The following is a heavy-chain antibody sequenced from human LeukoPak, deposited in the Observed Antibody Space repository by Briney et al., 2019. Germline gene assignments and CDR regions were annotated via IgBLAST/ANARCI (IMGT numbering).Heavy chain of an antibody. CDR1: GFTFSSYG. CDR2: IWGDGSEK. Sequence: GTSLRLSCAASGFTFSSYGMHWVRQAPGKGLEWVAVIWGDGSEKYYADSVKGRFSISRDNSKNTLYLQMNSLRAEDTAVYYCAKVAVEYYYGSGSFDYWGQGTLVTVSS. CDR3: AKVAVEYYYGSGSFDY. V-gene: IGHV3-33*06. D-gene: IGHD3-10*01. J-gene: IGHJ4*02.